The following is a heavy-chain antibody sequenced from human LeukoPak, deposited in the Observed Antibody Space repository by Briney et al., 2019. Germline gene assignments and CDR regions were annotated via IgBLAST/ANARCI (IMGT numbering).Heavy chain of an antibody. J-gene: IGHJ4*02. Sequence: PSQTLSLTCTVSGGSISSGGYYWSWIRQHPGKGLEWIGYIYYSGSTYYNPSLKNRVTISVDTSKNQFSLKLSSVTAADTAVYYCARAPIVVVKSTVEYYFDYWGQGTLVTVSS. D-gene: IGHD3-22*01. CDR1: GGSISSGGYY. CDR2: IYYSGST. CDR3: ARAPIVVVKSTVEYYFDY. V-gene: IGHV4-31*03.